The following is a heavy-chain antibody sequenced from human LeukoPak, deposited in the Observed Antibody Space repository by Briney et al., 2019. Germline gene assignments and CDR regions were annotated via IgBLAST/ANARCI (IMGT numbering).Heavy chain of an antibody. CDR1: VFTFISYE. V-gene: IGHV3-7*01. CDR3: ARDLNWETY. Sequence: PGGSLRLSCAASVFTFISYEMNSVRQAPGKGLEWVANIKTDGSQIYYVDSVKGRFTISRDNAKNSLYMQMNSLRAEDTAVYYCARDLNWETYWGQGTLVSVSS. D-gene: IGHD7-27*01. CDR2: IKTDGSQI. J-gene: IGHJ4*02.